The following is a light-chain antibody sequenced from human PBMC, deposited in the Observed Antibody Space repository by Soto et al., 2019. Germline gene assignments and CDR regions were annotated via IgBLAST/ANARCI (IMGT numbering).Light chain of an antibody. Sequence: DIPLTQSPSSLSASVGDRVTITCRASQSISIYLNWYQQKPGKAPKLLIYAASSLQSGVPSRFSGSGSGTDFTLTVSSLQTEDFATCCCEHTYCTSWTFGQGTKVEV. CDR1: QSISIY. CDR3: EHTYCTSWT. J-gene: IGKJ1*01. V-gene: IGKV1-39*01. CDR2: AAS.